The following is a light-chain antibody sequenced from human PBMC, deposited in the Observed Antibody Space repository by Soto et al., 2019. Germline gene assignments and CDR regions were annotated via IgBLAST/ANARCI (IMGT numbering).Light chain of an antibody. CDR2: RAS. V-gene: IGKV4-1*01. J-gene: IGKJ4*01. CDR1: QSVLYSSNNKNY. CDR3: QQYYSTPFT. Sequence: DIVMTQSPDSLAVSLGERATINCKSSQSVLYSSNNKNYLDWYQQKPGQPPKLLIYRASTRESGVPDRFSGSGSGTDFTLTISSLQAEDVAVYYCQQYYSTPFTFGGGTKVDIK.